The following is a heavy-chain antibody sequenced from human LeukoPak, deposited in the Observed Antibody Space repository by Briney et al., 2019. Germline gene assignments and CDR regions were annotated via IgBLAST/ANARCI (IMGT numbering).Heavy chain of an antibody. CDR3: ARGSPLIYSGGLEDY. CDR1: GFTFSSYG. J-gene: IGHJ4*02. Sequence: GGSLRLSCAASGFTFSSYGMHWVRQAPGKGLEWVAVIWYDGSNKYYADSVKGRFTISRDNSKNTLYLQMNSLRAEDTAVYYCARGSPLIYSGGLEDYWGQGTLVTVSS. V-gene: IGHV3-33*01. D-gene: IGHD6-19*01. CDR2: IWYDGSNK.